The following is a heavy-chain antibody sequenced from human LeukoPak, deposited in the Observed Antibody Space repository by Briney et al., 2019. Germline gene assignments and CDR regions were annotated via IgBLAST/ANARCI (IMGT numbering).Heavy chain of an antibody. J-gene: IGHJ3*02. D-gene: IGHD5-24*01. CDR2: ISSSGYYI. CDR1: GFTFSRYT. CDR3: ARALDGSDAFDI. V-gene: IGHV3-21*01. Sequence: PGGSLRLSCAASGFTFSRYTMNWVRQAPGKGLEWVSSISSSGYYIYQADSVKGRFTISRDNAKNSLYLQMNSLRAEDTAVYYCARALDGSDAFDIWGQGTMVTVSS.